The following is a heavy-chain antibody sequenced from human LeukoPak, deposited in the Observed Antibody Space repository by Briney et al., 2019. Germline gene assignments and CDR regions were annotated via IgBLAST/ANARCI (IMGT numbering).Heavy chain of an antibody. D-gene: IGHD6-6*01. CDR1: GFTVSSNY. Sequence: GGSLRLSCAASGFTVSSNYMSWVRQAPGKGLEWVSSISSSSSYIYYTDSVKGRFTISRDNAKNSLYLQMNSLRAEDTAVYYCARDRSSSYYFDFWGQGTLVTVSS. CDR3: ARDRSSSYYFDF. J-gene: IGHJ4*02. V-gene: IGHV3-21*01. CDR2: ISSSSSYI.